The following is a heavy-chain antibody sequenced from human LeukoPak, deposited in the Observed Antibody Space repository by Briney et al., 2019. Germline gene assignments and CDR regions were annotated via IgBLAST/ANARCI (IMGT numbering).Heavy chain of an antibody. D-gene: IGHD3-10*01. Sequence: HPSQTLSLTCTVSGDSINSNNYYWSWIRQPAGKGLEWIGRIYSSGRTNYNPSLKSRVTISVDTSKNQFSLKLSSVTAADTAVYYCARRSYGSGSYHKYWGQGTLVTVSS. J-gene: IGHJ4*02. CDR1: GDSINSNNYY. CDR3: ARRSYGSGSYHKY. V-gene: IGHV4-61*02. CDR2: IYSSGRT.